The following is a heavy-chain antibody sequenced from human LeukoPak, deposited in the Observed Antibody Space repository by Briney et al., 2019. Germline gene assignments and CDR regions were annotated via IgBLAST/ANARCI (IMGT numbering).Heavy chain of an antibody. V-gene: IGHV5-51*01. D-gene: IGHD1-14*01. CDR1: GYSFTSYW. CDR3: ARTSAIRTGRLDY. CDR2: IYPGDSDT. J-gene: IGHJ4*02. Sequence: GESLKISCKGSGYSFTSYWIGWVRQMPRKGLEWMGIIYPGDSDTRYSPSFQGQVTISADKSISTAYLQWSSLKASDTAMYYCARTSAIRTGRLDYWGQGTLVTVSS.